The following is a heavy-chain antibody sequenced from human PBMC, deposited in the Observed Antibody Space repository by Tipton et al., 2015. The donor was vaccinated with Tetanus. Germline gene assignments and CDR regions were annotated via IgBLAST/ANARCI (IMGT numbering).Heavy chain of an antibody. D-gene: IGHD2-15*01. CDR3: ARRGCRGGTCYISPNYGMDV. J-gene: IGHJ6*02. CDR1: GFTFSRYA. V-gene: IGHV3-23*01. Sequence: SLRLSCAASGFTFSRYAMHWVRQAPGKGLEWVSSIGTSASNTYYADSVKGRCTISRDNSKNTVVLHVTSLRGEDTAVYYCARRGCRGGTCYISPNYGMDVWGQGTTVTVSS. CDR2: IGTSASNT.